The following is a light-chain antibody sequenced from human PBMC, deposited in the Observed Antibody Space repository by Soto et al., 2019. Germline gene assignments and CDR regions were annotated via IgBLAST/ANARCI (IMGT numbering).Light chain of an antibody. CDR1: SSDVGAYNY. V-gene: IGLV2-14*01. CDR2: DVT. CDR3: SSYTTSTTLIV. J-gene: IGLJ1*01. Sequence: QSVLTQPASVSGSPGQSITIFCTGTSSDVGAYNYVSWYQQHPGTAPKLIIYDVTIRPSGVSDRFSGSKSGNTASLSISGLQAEDEADYYCSSYTTSTTLIVFGTGTKVT.